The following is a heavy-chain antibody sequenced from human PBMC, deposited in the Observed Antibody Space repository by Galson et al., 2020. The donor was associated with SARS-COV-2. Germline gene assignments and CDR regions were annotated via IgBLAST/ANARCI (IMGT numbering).Heavy chain of an antibody. D-gene: IGHD3-22*01. V-gene: IGHV4-39*07. J-gene: IGHJ4*02. CDR2: IFYRGST. CDR3: ARVLLRADSSGSVYYFDY. Sequence: SETLSLTCTVSGGSISSSSYYWGWIRQPPGKGLEWIGSIFYRGSTYYNPSPKSRVTISVDTSKNQFSLKLSSVTAADTAVYHCARVLLRADSSGSVYYFDYWGQGTQVTVSS. CDR1: GGSISSSSYY.